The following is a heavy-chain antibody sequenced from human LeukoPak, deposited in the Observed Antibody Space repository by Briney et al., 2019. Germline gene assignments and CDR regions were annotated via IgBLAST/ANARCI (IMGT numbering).Heavy chain of an antibody. V-gene: IGHV4-39*07. CDR3: ARDRGTWNDDGFDY. Sequence: SETLSLTCTVSGGSISSSSYYRGWIRQPPGKGLEWIGRIYTSGSTNYNPSLKSRVTMSVDTSKNQFSLKLSSVTAADTAVYYCARDRGTWNDDGFDYWGQGTLVTVSS. J-gene: IGHJ4*02. CDR1: GGSISSSSYY. CDR2: IYTSGST. D-gene: IGHD1-1*01.